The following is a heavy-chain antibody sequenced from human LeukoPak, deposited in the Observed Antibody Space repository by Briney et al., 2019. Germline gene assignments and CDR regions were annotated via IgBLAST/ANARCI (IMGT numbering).Heavy chain of an antibody. Sequence: SEPLSLICAVSGYSISSGYYWGWLRQTPGTGLERIGSIYHSASTYYNPSLKSRVTISVDTSKNQFSLKLSSVTAADTAVYYCARVNGDYPYYFDYWGQGPLVTVSS. J-gene: IGHJ4*02. V-gene: IGHV4-38-2*01. CDR2: IYHSAST. CDR1: GYSISSGYY. CDR3: ARVNGDYPYYFDY. D-gene: IGHD4-17*01.